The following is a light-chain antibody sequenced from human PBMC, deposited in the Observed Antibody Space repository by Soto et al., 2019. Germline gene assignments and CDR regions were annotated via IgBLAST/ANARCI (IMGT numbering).Light chain of an antibody. CDR1: QTVSSSY. J-gene: IGKJ3*01. CDR2: GAS. CDR3: QQYGSSLFT. Sequence: EIVLTPSPGNLSLFPGERATLSCRASQTVSSSYLAWYQQKPGQAPRLLIYGASSRATGIPDRFSGSGSGTDFTLTISRLEPEDFAVYYCQQYGSSLFTFGPGTKVDIK. V-gene: IGKV3-20*01.